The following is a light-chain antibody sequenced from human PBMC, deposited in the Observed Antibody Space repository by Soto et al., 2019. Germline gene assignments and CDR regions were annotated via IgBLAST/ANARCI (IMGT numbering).Light chain of an antibody. Sequence: QSVLTQPPSVSGAPGQRVTISRTGTSSNIGAIYDVHWYWLLPGTAPKLLIYGNSHRPSGVPDRFSGSKSGTSASLAITGLQAEDEADYCCQSYDTSLSGSKVVFGGGTKLTVL. J-gene: IGLJ2*01. V-gene: IGLV1-40*01. CDR2: GNS. CDR1: SSNIGAIYD. CDR3: QSYDTSLSGSKVV.